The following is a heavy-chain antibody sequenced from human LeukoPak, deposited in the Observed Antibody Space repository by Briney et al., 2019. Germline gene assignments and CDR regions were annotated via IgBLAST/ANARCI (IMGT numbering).Heavy chain of an antibody. J-gene: IGHJ4*02. CDR3: AKTTHYDIFTGLDY. D-gene: IGHD3-9*01. CDR1: GFTFSNYV. Sequence: GGSLRLSCAASGFTFSNYVMSWVRQAPGKGPEWVSGISGDAGDTYYADSVRGRFTISRDNSRNTLSLLMNSLRAEDTAKYYCAKTTHYDIFTGLDYWGQGSLVTVSS. CDR2: ISGDAGDT. V-gene: IGHV3-23*01.